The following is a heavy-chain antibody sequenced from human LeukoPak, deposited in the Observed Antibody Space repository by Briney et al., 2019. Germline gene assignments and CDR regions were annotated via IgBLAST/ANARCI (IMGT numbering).Heavy chain of an antibody. D-gene: IGHD6-13*01. CDR3: ARCIAAALNWFDP. V-gene: IGHV4-31*03. J-gene: IGHJ5*02. Sequence: SETLSLTCTVSGGSISSGGYSWSWIRQHPGKGLEWIGYIYYSGSTYYNPSLKSRVTISVDTSKNQFSLKVSSVTAADTAVYYCARCIAAALNWFDPWGQGTPVTVSS. CDR2: IYYSGST. CDR1: GGSISSGGYS.